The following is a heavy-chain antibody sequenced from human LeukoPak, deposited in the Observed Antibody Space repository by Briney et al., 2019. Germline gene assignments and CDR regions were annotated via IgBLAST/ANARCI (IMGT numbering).Heavy chain of an antibody. D-gene: IGHD4-23*01. V-gene: IGHV3-53*01. Sequence: GGSLRLPCAASGFSVGTNYMTWVRQAPGKGLEWVSMIYAGGNTYYRDSVKGRSTISRDSSKNTVFLHMSGLRDDDTAVYYCVGGHDLEFEFWGQGTLVIVSS. CDR1: GFSVGTNY. CDR3: VGGHDLEFEF. J-gene: IGHJ5*01. CDR2: IYAGGNT.